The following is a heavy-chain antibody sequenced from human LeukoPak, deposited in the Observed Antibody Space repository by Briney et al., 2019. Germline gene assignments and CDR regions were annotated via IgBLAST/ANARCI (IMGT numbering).Heavy chain of an antibody. CDR3: AGEGGSGSYYPPLGY. D-gene: IGHD3-10*01. V-gene: IGHV3-66*01. CDR1: GFTVSSNY. J-gene: IGHJ4*02. Sequence: GGSLRLSCAASGFTVSSNYMSWVRQAPGKGLEWVSVIYSGGSTYYADSVKGRFTISRDSSKNTLYLQMNSLRAEDTAVYYCAGEGGSGSYYPPLGYWGQGTLVTVSS. CDR2: IYSGGST.